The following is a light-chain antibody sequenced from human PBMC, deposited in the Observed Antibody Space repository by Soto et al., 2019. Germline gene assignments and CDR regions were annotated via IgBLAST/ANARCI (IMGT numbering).Light chain of an antibody. V-gene: IGLV2-14*01. J-gene: IGLJ1*01. CDR2: EVS. Sequence: QSALTQPGAVSGYPGQALTISCTGTSIDIAPYNYVSWYQQHPGKAPKLIIYEVSYRPSGISNRFSGSKSGNTASLTISGLQAEDEADYYCSSYTSSTNYVFGTGTKVTVL. CDR3: SSYTSSTNYV. CDR1: SIDIAPYNY.